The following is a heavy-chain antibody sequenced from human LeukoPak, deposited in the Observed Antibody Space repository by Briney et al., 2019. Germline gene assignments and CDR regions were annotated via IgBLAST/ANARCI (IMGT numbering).Heavy chain of an antibody. Sequence: GRSLRLSCAASGFTFSSYGMHWVRQAPGKGLEWVAVISYDGSNKYYADSVKGRFTISRDNSKNTLYLQMNSLRAEDTAVYYCADTWTPRITMVRGVLKYFQHWGQGTLVTVSS. CDR3: ADTWTPRITMVRGVLKYFQH. CDR2: ISYDGSNK. D-gene: IGHD3-10*01. J-gene: IGHJ1*01. V-gene: IGHV3-30*03. CDR1: GFTFSSYG.